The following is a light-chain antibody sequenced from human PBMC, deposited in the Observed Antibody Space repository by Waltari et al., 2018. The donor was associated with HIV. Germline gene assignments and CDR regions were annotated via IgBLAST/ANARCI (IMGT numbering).Light chain of an antibody. CDR3: LLSYSGARPHVV. V-gene: IGLV7-46*01. CDR2: DTS. Sequence: QAVVTQEPSLTVSPGGTVTLTCGSSTGAVTSGHYPYWFQQKPGQAPRTLIYDTSNQPSWTPSLFSGSLLGGKAALTLSGAQPEDEAEYYCLLSYSGARPHVVFGGGTKLTVL. J-gene: IGLJ2*01. CDR1: TGAVTSGHY.